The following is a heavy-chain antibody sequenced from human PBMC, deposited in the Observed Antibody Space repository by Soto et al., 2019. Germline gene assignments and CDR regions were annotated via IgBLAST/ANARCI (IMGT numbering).Heavy chain of an antibody. CDR3: ARKYNWNYIGGWFDP. CDR1: GGSISSSNW. J-gene: IGHJ5*02. CDR2: IYHSGST. V-gene: IGHV4-4*02. Sequence: QVQLQESGPGLVKPSGTLSLTCAVSGGSISSSNWWSWVRQPPGKGLEWIGEIYHSGSTNSNPSLKSRVTRSVDKSKNQFSLKLSSVTAADTAGYYCARKYNWNYIGGWFDPWGQGTLVTVSS. D-gene: IGHD1-7*01.